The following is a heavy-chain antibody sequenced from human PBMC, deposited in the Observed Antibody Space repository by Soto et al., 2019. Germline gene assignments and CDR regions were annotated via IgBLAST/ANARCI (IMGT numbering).Heavy chain of an antibody. CDR3: ARNTYYDFWSGYLAPYGMDV. V-gene: IGHV4-31*03. Sequence: LSLTCTVSGGSISSGGYYWSWIRQHPGKGLEWIGYIYYSGSTYYNPSLKSRVTISVDTSKNQFSLKLSSVTAADTAVYYCARNTYYDFWSGYLAPYGMDVWGQGTTVTVSS. D-gene: IGHD3-3*01. CDR2: IYYSGST. CDR1: GGSISSGGYY. J-gene: IGHJ6*02.